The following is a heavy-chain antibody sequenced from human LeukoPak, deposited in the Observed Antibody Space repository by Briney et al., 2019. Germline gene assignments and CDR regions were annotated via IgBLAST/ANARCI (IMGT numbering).Heavy chain of an antibody. CDR3: AKGGRTTIFGVVITHFDY. V-gene: IGHV3-23*01. CDR2: ISCSGGST. Sequence: GGSLRLSCAASGFTFSSYAMSWVRQAPGKGLEWVSAISCSGGSTYYADSGKGRFTISRDNSKNTLYLHMNRVRAEDTAVYYCAKGGRTTIFGVVITHFDYWGQGTLVTVCS. CDR1: GFTFSSYA. J-gene: IGHJ4*02. D-gene: IGHD3-3*01.